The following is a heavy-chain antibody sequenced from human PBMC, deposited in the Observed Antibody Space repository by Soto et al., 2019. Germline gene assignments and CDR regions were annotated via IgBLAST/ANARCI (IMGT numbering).Heavy chain of an antibody. J-gene: IGHJ6*02. V-gene: IGHV4-30-4*01. CDR2: IYYSGST. CDR1: GGSISSGDYY. Sequence: QVQLQESGPGLVKPSQTLSLTCTVSGGSISSGDYYWSWIRQPPGKGLEWIGYIYYSGSTYYNPSLKSRVTLSVDPSKNQFSLKLSSVTAADTAVYYCARVSGIAAAGDYYYYYGMDVWGQGTTVTVSS. D-gene: IGHD6-13*01. CDR3: ARVSGIAAAGDYYYYYGMDV.